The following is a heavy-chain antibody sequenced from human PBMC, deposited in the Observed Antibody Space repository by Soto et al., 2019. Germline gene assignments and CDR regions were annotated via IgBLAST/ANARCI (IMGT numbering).Heavy chain of an antibody. D-gene: IGHD3-10*01. J-gene: IGHJ4*02. Sequence: QVQLVQSGAEVKKPGASVKVSCKASGYTFTSYYMHWVRQAPGQGLEWMGIINPSGGSTSYAQKFQGRVTMTRDTSTSTVYMELSSLRSEDTAVYYCARDGLGGYGSGTYFDYWGQGTLVTVSS. CDR3: ARDGLGGYGSGTYFDY. CDR2: INPSGGST. CDR1: GYTFTSYY. V-gene: IGHV1-46*01.